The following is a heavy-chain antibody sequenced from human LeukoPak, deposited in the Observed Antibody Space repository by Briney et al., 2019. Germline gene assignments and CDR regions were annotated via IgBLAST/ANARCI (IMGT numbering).Heavy chain of an antibody. CDR1: GYTFTSYG. V-gene: IGHV1-18*01. CDR2: ISAYNGNT. J-gene: IGHJ1*01. D-gene: IGHD6-13*01. Sequence: ASVKVSCKASGYTFTSYGISWVRQAPGQGLEWMGWISAYNGNTNYAQKLQGRVTMTTDTSTSTAYMELRSLRSDDTAVYYCARGPSSSWYVGAEYFQHWGQGTLSPSPQ. CDR3: ARGPSSSWYVGAEYFQH.